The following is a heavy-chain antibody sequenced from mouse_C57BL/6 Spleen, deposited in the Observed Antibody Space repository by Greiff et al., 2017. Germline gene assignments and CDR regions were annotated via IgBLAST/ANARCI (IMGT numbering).Heavy chain of an antibody. Sequence: QVQLQQSGAELVKPGASVKVSCKASGYTFTSYWMHWVKQRPGQGLEWIGRIHPADSDTNYNQKFKGKATLTVDNSSSTAYMQLSSLTSEDSSVYYCSISDENYFDYWGQGTTLTVSS. CDR3: SISDENYFDY. CDR2: IHPADSDT. CDR1: GYTFTSYW. V-gene: IGHV1-74*01. J-gene: IGHJ2*01.